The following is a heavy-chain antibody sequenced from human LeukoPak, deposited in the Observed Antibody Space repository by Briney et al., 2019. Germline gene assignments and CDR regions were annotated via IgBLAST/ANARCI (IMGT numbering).Heavy chain of an antibody. CDR1: GGSISTTDHY. J-gene: IGHJ4*02. D-gene: IGHD3-22*01. CDR2: IHYTGST. Sequence: PSETLSLTCTVSGGSISTTDHYWGWIRQPPGKGLEWIGDIHYTGSTHYNPSLRSRVTISIHTSKNQFSLNLNSVIAADTAVYYCARHSYFYDSGGSHYYFDYWGQGALVTVSS. CDR3: ARHSYFYDSGGSHYYFDY. V-gene: IGHV4-39*01.